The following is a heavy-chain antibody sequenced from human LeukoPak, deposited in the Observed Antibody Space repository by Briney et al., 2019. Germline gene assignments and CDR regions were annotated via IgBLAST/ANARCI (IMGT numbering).Heavy chain of an antibody. CDR1: VYTFTSYD. J-gene: IGHJ4*02. CDR2: MDPNSCNT. D-gene: IGHD2-15*01. V-gene: IGHV1-8*01. Sequence: ASVKVSCKASVYTFTSYDINWGRQATGQGLEWMGGMDPNSCNTGYAQKFQGRVTMTRNTSISTAYMELRSLRSEDTAVYYCAREGYCSGGSCYGGFDYWGQGTLVTVSS. CDR3: AREGYCSGGSCYGGFDY.